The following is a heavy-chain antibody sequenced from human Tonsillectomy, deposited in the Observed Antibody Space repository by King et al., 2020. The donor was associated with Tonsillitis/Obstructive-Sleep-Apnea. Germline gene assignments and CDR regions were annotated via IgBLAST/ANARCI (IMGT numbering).Heavy chain of an antibody. J-gene: IGHJ6*03. V-gene: IGHV2-5*02. CDR1: GFSLITSGVG. Sequence: ITLKESGPTLVKPTQTLTLTCTFSGFSLITSGVGVGWIRQPPGKALDWLGFIYWDDDTRYSPSLKSRLKITKDTSKNQVVLTMTNMHPVDTAKSNCAHIRDYYYMDVWGTGTTVTVSS. CDR2: IYWDDDT. CDR3: AHIRDYYYMDV.